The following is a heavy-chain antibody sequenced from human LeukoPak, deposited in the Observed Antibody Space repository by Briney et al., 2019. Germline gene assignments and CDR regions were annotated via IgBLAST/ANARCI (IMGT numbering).Heavy chain of an antibody. CDR3: AKVSFFDWLPQYYYYYYGMDV. CDR1: GFTFSSYA. D-gene: IGHD3-9*01. Sequence: GGSLRLSCAAPGFTFSSYAMSWVRQAPGKGLEWVSAISGSGGSTYYADSVKGRFTISRDNSKNTLYLQMNSLRAEDTAVYYCAKVSFFDWLPQYYYYYYGMDVWGQGTTVTVSS. V-gene: IGHV3-23*01. CDR2: ISGSGGST. J-gene: IGHJ6*02.